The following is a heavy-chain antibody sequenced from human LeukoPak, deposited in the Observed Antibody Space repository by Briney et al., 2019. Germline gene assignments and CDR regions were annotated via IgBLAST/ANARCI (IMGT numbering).Heavy chain of an antibody. CDR2: IYNDGST. CDR3: ARNILFAFDI. J-gene: IGHJ3*02. D-gene: IGHD2/OR15-2a*01. Sequence: PGGSLGLSCAASGLTVSSSYMSWVRQAPGKGLEWVSIIYNDGSTYYADSMKGRFTISRDNSKNTLYLQVNSLRAEDTAMYYCARNILFAFDIWGQGTMVTVSP. CDR1: GLTVSSSY. V-gene: IGHV3-53*01.